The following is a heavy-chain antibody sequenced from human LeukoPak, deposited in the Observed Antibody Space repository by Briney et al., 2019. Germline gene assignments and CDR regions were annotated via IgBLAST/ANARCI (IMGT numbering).Heavy chain of an antibody. CDR3: ARAYRDYGLSRY. CDR2: ISDSGGRT. J-gene: IGHJ4*02. CDR1: GITLSNYG. D-gene: IGHD4-17*01. Sequence: GGSLRLSCAVSGITLSNYGMSWVRQALGKGLEWVAGISDSGGRTNYADSVKGRFTISRDNSKNTLYLQMNSLRAEDTAVYYCARAYRDYGLSRYWGQGTLVTVSS. V-gene: IGHV3-23*01.